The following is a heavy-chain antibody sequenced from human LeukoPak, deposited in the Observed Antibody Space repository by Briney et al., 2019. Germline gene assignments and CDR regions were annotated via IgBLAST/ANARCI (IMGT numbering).Heavy chain of an antibody. Sequence: GGSLRLSCAASGFTFSGYAMSWVRQAPGKGLEWVSAISGSGGSTYYADSVKGRFTISRDNAKNSLYLQMNSLRAEDTAVYYCARGMTTVTVFDYWGQGTLVTVSS. D-gene: IGHD4-17*01. J-gene: IGHJ4*02. CDR2: ISGSGGST. CDR1: GFTFSGYA. V-gene: IGHV3-23*01. CDR3: ARGMTTVTVFDY.